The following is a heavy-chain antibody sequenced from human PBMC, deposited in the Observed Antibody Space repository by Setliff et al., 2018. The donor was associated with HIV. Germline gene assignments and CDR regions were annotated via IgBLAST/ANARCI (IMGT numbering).Heavy chain of an antibody. V-gene: IGHV3-53*01. CDR2: IYSGGTT. Sequence: PGGSLRLSCAASGFTVSSIYMNWVRQAPGKGLEWVSIIYSGGTTYYADSVKGRFTISRDNSKNTLYLQMNSLRVEDTAVYHCARSPQGGYFDYWGQGTLVTVSS. CDR3: ARSPQGGYFDY. J-gene: IGHJ4*03. CDR1: GFTVSSIY.